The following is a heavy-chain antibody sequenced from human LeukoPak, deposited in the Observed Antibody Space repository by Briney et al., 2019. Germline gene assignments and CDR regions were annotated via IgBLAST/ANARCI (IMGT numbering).Heavy chain of an antibody. CDR3: ARVWYQLLAGWFDP. D-gene: IGHD2-2*01. V-gene: IGHV4-30-4*08. J-gene: IGHJ5*02. CDR2: IYYSGST. Sequence: PSETLSFTCTVSGGSISSGDYYWSWIRQPPGKGLEWIGYIYYSGSTYYNPSLKSRVTISVDTSKNQFSLKLSSVTAADTAVYYCARVWYQLLAGWFDPWGQGTLVTVSS. CDR1: GGSISSGDYY.